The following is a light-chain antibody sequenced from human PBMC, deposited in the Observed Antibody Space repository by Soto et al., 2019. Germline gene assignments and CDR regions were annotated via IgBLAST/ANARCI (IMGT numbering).Light chain of an antibody. J-gene: IGKJ1*01. Sequence: EIVLTQSPGTLSLSPGERATLSCRASHTISSSYLAWYQQKPGQAPRLLMYGISRRATGIPDRFSGSGSGTDFTLTITRLEPEDFAVYYCQQYDNAPQTFGQGTRVEIK. CDR2: GIS. CDR3: QQYDNAPQT. CDR1: HTISSSY. V-gene: IGKV3-20*01.